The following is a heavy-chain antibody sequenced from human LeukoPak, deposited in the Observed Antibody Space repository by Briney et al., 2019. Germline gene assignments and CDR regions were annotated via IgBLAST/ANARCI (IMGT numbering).Heavy chain of an antibody. Sequence: PRGSLRLSCVGSGFTYSNYWMHWVRQALGKRPVWVSRINPDGTTTDYADSVKGRFAISRDNAKNLLYLQMNGLRADDTAVYYCAKDLSWNTADRWGQGTLVTVSS. CDR2: INPDGTTT. CDR3: AKDLSWNTADR. J-gene: IGHJ5*02. V-gene: IGHV3-74*01. CDR1: GFTYSNYW. D-gene: IGHD1/OR15-1a*01.